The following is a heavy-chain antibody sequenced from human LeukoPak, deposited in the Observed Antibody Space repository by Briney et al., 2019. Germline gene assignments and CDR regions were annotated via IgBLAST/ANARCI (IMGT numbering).Heavy chain of an antibody. CDR3: AREIGPRQLHLWGSAFDY. CDR2: INPSGGSP. D-gene: IGHD5-18*01. V-gene: IGHV1-46*01. Sequence: GASVKVSCKASGYTFTNYYTHWVRQAPGQGLEWMGIINPSGGSPSYAQKFQGRVTMTRDTSTSTVYMELSSLRSEDTAVYYCAREIGPRQLHLWGSAFDYWGQGTLVTVSS. J-gene: IGHJ4*02. CDR1: GYTFTNYY.